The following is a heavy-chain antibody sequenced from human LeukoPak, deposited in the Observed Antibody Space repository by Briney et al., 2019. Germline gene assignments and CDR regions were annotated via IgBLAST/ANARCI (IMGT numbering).Heavy chain of an antibody. CDR3: TTDRARTYYYDSSGYPSFDY. V-gene: IGHV3-15*01. Sequence: GGSLRLSCAASGFTFSNAWMSWVRQAPGKGLEWVGRIKSKTDGGTTDYAAPVKGRFTISRDDSKNTLYLQMNSLKTEDTAVYYCTTDRARTYYYDSSGYPSFDYWGQGTLVTVSS. CDR1: GFTFSNAW. J-gene: IGHJ4*02. CDR2: IKSKTDGGTT. D-gene: IGHD3-22*01.